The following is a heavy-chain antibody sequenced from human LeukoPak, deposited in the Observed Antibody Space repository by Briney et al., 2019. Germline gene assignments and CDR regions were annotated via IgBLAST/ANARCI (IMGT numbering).Heavy chain of an antibody. CDR3: ARDHYDILTGYYFVNWFDP. V-gene: IGHV4-4*07. J-gene: IGHJ5*02. D-gene: IGHD3-9*01. CDR1: GGSISSYY. CDR2: IYTSGST. Sequence: PSETLSLTCTVSGGSISSYYWSWIRQPAGKGLEWIGRIYTSGSTNYNPSLKSRVTMSEDTSKNQFSLKLSSVTAADTAVYYCARDHYDILTGYYFVNWFDPWGQGTLVTVSS.